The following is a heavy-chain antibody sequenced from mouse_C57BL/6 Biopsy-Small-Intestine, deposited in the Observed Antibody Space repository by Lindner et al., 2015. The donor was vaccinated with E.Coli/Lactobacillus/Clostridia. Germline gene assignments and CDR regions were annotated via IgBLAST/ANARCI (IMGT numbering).Heavy chain of an antibody. CDR3: AIGGAYYSHYDAMDY. CDR2: IYPRSGNT. D-gene: IGHD2-12*01. J-gene: IGHJ4*01. CDR1: GYTFTSYG. V-gene: IGHV1-81*01. Sequence: VQLQESGAELARPGASVKLSCKASGYTFTSYGISWVKQRTGQGLEWIGEIYPRSGNTYYNEKFKGKATLTADKSSSTAYMELRSLTSADSAVYFCAIGGAYYSHYDAMDYWGQGTSVTVSS.